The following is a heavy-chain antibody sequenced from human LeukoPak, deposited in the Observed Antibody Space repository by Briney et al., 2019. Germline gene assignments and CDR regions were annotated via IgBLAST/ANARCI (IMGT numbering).Heavy chain of an antibody. J-gene: IGHJ4*02. CDR2: IKQGGSEK. CDR3: AREGTSCYVDY. Sequence: PGGSLRLSCAASGFTFSSYWMSWVRQAPGKGLEWVANIKQGGSEKYYVDSVKGRFTISRDNAKNSLYLQMNSLRAEDTAVYYCAREGTSCYVDYWGQGTLVTVSS. CDR1: GFTFSSYW. D-gene: IGHD2-2*01. V-gene: IGHV3-7*01.